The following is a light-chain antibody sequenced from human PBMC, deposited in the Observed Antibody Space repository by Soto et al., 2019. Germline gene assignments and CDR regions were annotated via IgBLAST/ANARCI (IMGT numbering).Light chain of an antibody. J-gene: IGLJ1*01. CDR3: SSYTHSLFS. CDR2: DVS. CDR1: ISDVGGYNY. Sequence: QSVLTQPASVSGSPGQSITISCAGTISDVGGYNYVSWYQQHPGKAPKLIIYDVSDRPSGVSNRFSGSRSGNTASLTISGLQAEDEAEYYCSSYTHSLFSFGTGTKLTVL. V-gene: IGLV2-14*03.